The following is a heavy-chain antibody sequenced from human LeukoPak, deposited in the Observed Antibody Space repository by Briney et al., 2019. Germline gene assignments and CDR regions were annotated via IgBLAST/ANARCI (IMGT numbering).Heavy chain of an antibody. CDR3: ARHLVVVVPAAMDY. D-gene: IGHD2-2*01. V-gene: IGHV4-39*01. CDR2: IYYSGST. J-gene: IGHJ4*02. CDR1: GGSISSSSYY. Sequence: SETLSLTCTVSGGSISSSSYYWGWIRQPPGKGLEWIGSIYYSGSTYYNPSLKSRVTISVDTSKNQFSLKLSSVTAADTAVYYCARHLVVVVPAAMDYWGQGTLVAVSS.